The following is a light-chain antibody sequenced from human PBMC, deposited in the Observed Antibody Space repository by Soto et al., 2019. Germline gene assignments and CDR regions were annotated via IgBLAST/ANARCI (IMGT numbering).Light chain of an antibody. CDR1: QSISSNY. CDR3: QQYGRSPPEFT. Sequence: EIVLMQSPGTLSLSPGERATLSCRASQSISSNYLAWYQQKPGQAPRLLIYGATFMASGIPDRFSGSGSGTDFTLTISRLEPEDFAVYYCQQYGRSPPEFTFGPGTKVDIK. CDR2: GAT. J-gene: IGKJ3*01. V-gene: IGKV3-20*01.